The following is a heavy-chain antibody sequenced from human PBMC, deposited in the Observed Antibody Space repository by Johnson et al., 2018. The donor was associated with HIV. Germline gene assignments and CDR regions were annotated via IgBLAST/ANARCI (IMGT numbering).Heavy chain of an antibody. V-gene: IGHV3-11*01. CDR1: GFTFSDYY. J-gene: IGHJ3*02. CDR3: TRVSFGEGAFDI. CDR2: ISSSGSTI. Sequence: QVLLVESGGGLVKPGGSLRLSCSASGFTFSDYYITWIRQAPGKGLEWISYISSSGSTIYYADSVKGRFTSSRDNSKNSLYLQMSSLRVEDTAVYYCTRVSFGEGAFDIWGHGTMVTVSS. D-gene: IGHD3-10*01.